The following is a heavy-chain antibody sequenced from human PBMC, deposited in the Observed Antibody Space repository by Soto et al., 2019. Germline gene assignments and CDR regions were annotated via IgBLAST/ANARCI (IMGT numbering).Heavy chain of an antibody. J-gene: IGHJ5*02. D-gene: IGHD6-13*01. Sequence: ASVKVSCKVSGYTLTELSMHWVRQAPGQGLEWMGWISAYNGNTNYAQKLQGRVTMTTDTSTSTAYMELRSLRSDDTAVYYCARRDSSWYWFDPWGQGTLVTVSS. CDR1: GYTLTELS. CDR2: ISAYNGNT. V-gene: IGHV1-18*01. CDR3: ARRDSSWYWFDP.